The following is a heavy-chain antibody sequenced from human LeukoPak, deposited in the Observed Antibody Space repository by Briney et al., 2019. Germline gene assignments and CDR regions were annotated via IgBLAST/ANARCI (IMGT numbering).Heavy chain of an antibody. J-gene: IGHJ4*02. CDR1: GYTFTNYY. CDR3: ASLYDIDGTTVDY. V-gene: IGHV1-2*06. Sequence: GASVKVSCKTSGYTFTNYYIHWVRQAPGQGLEWMGRIDPNTGGTKSAKNFQGRVTMTRDTSISTAYMALSGLRSDGTAVYYCASLYDIDGTTVDYWGQGTLVTVSS. D-gene: IGHD1-7*01. CDR2: IDPNTGGT.